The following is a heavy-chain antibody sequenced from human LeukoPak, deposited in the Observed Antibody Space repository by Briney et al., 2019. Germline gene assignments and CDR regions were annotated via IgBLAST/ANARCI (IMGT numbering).Heavy chain of an antibody. CDR1: GGSISSYY. Sequence: PSETLSLTCTVSGGSISSYYWSWIRQPAGKGLEWIGRIYTSGSTNYNPSLKSRVTMSVDTYKNQFSLKLSSVTAADTAVYYCAREGPPARDSSGYRWAFDYWGQGTLVTVSS. CDR3: AREGPPARDSSGYRWAFDY. J-gene: IGHJ4*02. CDR2: IYTSGST. D-gene: IGHD3-22*01. V-gene: IGHV4-4*07.